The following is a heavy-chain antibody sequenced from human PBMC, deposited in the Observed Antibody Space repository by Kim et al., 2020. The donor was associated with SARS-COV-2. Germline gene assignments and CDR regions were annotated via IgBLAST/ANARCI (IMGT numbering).Heavy chain of an antibody. D-gene: IGHD2-21*02. V-gene: IGHV4-30-2*04. J-gene: IGHJ4*02. Sequence: YNPPLTRRVTISVDTSKNQFSLKLSSVTAADTAVYYCARAPGEVTPWGYWGQGTLVTVSS. CDR3: ARAPGEVTPWGY.